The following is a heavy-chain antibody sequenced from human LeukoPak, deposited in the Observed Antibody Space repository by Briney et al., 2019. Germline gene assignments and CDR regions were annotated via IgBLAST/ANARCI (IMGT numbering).Heavy chain of an antibody. D-gene: IGHD4-17*01. J-gene: IGHJ2*01. CDR3: ARDQVGDYGPALDL. CDR1: GYTFTSHD. V-gene: IGHV1-8*01. CDR2: MNPNSGNT. Sequence: GASVKVSCKASGYTFTSHDFNWVRQATGQGLEWMGWMNPNSGNTGYAQKLQGRVTMTTDTSTSTAYMELRSLRSDDTAVYYCARDQVGDYGPALDLWGRGTLVTVSS.